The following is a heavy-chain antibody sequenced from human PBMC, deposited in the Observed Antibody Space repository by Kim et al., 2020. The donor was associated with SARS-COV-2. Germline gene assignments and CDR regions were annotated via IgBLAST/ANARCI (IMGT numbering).Heavy chain of an antibody. D-gene: IGHD6-6*01. V-gene: IGHV1-69*13. Sequence: SVKVSCKASGGTFSSYAISWVRQAPGQGLEWMGGIIPIFGTANYAQKFQGRVTITADESTSTAYMELSSLRSEDTAVYYCAQERVTSIAAQWDAFDIWGQGTMVTVSS. CDR2: IIPIFGTA. J-gene: IGHJ3*02. CDR1: GGTFSSYA. CDR3: AQERVTSIAAQWDAFDI.